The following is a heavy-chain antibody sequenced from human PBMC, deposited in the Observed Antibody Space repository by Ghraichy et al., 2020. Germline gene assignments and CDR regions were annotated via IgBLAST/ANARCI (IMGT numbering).Heavy chain of an antibody. CDR3: ARGNGWNYQPTEPLTDY. Sequence: GGSLRLSCAASGFTFSSYSMNWVRQAPGKGLEWVSSISSSSSYIYYADSVKGRFTISRDNAKNSLYLQMNSLRAEDTAVYYCARGNGWNYQPTEPLTDYWGQGTLVTVSS. CDR1: GFTFSSYS. CDR2: ISSSSSYI. V-gene: IGHV3-21*01. J-gene: IGHJ4*02. D-gene: IGHD1-7*01.